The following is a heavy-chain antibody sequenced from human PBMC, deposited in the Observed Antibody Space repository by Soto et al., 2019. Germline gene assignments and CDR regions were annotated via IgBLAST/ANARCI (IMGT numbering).Heavy chain of an antibody. Sequence: GGSLRLSCAASGFTFHDYYMRWIRQALGKGLEWLSHISDSGSTIKYADSVKGRFTISRDNPGNTPYLQMNSLRAEDTALYYCATVGGTYHPDSWGQGTLVTDSS. CDR3: ATVGGTYHPDS. V-gene: IGHV3-11*04. CDR1: GFTFHDYY. J-gene: IGHJ4*02. CDR2: ISDSGSTI. D-gene: IGHD1-26*01.